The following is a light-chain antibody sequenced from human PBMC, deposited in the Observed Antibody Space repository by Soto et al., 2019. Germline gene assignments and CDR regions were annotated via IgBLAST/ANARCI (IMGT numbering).Light chain of an antibody. CDR1: SSDIGLFNY. CDR2: EVN. J-gene: IGLJ2*01. V-gene: IGLV2-14*01. Sequence: QSALTQPASVSGSPGQSITISCSGSSSDIGLFNYVSWYQHHPGKAPKLMIFEVNNRPSGISNRFSGSKSGNTASLTISGFQAEDEADYYCSSYTTGGDKAVVFGGGTKLTVL. CDR3: SSYTTGGDKAVV.